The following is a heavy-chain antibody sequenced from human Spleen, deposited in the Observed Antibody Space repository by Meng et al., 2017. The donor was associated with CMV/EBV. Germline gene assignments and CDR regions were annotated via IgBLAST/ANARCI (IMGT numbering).Heavy chain of an antibody. J-gene: IGHJ4*02. CDR1: GGSVSSDNYY. D-gene: IGHD5-12*01. V-gene: IGHV4-61*01. CDR3: ARRAYGTDS. Sequence: LTCTVSGGSVSSDNYYWSWIRQSPAKGLEYIGCIYYSGYTNYNPSLESRVTISLDTSQNQFSLRLTSVTAADTAIYYCARRAYGTDSWGQGTLVTVSS. CDR2: IYYSGYT.